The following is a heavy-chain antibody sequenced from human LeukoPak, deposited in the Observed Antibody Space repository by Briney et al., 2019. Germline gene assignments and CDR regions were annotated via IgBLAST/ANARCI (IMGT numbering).Heavy chain of an antibody. J-gene: IGHJ4*02. Sequence: GRSLRLSCAASGFTFSSYGMHWVRQAPGKGLEWVAVISYDGSNKYYADSVKGRFTISRDNSKNTLYLQMNSLRAEGTAVYYCAKVLAGTFDYWGQGTLVTVSS. D-gene: IGHD6-19*01. CDR2: ISYDGSNK. CDR1: GFTFSSYG. V-gene: IGHV3-30*18. CDR3: AKVLAGTFDY.